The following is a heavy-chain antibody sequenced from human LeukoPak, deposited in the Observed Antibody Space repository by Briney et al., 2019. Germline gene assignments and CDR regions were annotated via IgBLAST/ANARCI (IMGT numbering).Heavy chain of an antibody. CDR2: ISGSGGDT. J-gene: IGHJ4*02. V-gene: IGHV3-23*01. CDR1: GFTFSDHS. CDR3: AKGAAGTLVGHYFDS. Sequence: PGGSLRLSCAASGFTFSDHSMDWVRQAPGKGLEWVSSISGSGGDTHYADSVKGRFSISRDNSKNTPYVQMNSLGAEDTAVYYRAKGAAGTLVGHYFDSWGQGTLVTVSS. D-gene: IGHD2-21*01.